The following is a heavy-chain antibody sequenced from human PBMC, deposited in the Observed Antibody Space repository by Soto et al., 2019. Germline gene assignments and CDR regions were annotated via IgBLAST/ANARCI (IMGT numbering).Heavy chain of an antibody. CDR1: GYTFTSYD. CDR3: AIGRVYDFWSGPYYIAV. J-gene: IGHJ6*03. D-gene: IGHD3-3*01. CDR2: MNPNSANT. V-gene: IGHV1-8*01. Sequence: ASVKVSCKASGYTFTSYDINWVRQATGQGLERMGWMNPNSANTGYAQKFQGRVTMTRNTSISTAYMELSSLRSEDTAVYYCAIGRVYDFWSGPYYIAVSGKGTLLTVS.